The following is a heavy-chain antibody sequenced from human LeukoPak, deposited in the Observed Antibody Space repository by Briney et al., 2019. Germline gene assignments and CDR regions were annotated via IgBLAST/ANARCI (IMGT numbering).Heavy chain of an antibody. D-gene: IGHD1-26*01. CDR3: ARDLTSGTALDY. Sequence: HPGGSLRLSCAASGFTFSSYAMHWVRQAPGKGLEWVAVISYDGSNKYYADSVKGRFTISGDNSKNTLYLQMNSLRAEDTAVYYCARDLTSGTALDYWGQGTLVTVSS. V-gene: IGHV3-30-3*01. J-gene: IGHJ4*02. CDR1: GFTFSSYA. CDR2: ISYDGSNK.